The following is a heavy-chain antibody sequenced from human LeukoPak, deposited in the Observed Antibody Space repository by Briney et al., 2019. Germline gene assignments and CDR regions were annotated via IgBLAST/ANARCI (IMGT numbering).Heavy chain of an antibody. V-gene: IGHV3-23*01. CDR2: LSGSGDKT. J-gene: IGHJ4*02. CDR3: AKDLNYGFDY. CDR1: GFIFRTYA. D-gene: IGHD4-11*01. Sequence: PGGSLRLSCAASGFIFRTYAMSWVRQAPVKGLEWVSALSGSGDKTFYADSVKGRFTISRDNSKNTLYLQMNSLRAEDTAVYYCAKDLNYGFDYWGQGTLVTVSS.